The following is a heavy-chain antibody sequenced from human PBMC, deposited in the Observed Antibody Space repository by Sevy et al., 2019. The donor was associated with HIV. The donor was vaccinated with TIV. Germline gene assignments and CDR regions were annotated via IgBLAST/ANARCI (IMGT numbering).Heavy chain of an antibody. Sequence: GGSLRLSCAASGFTFSRYGMHRVRQTPGKGMEWVAGIWYDGDNKDYSDYGKGRFTISRDNSKNTVYLHMSSLRVEDTATYYCAKGIAASGYYFDSWGQGTLVTVSS. CDR3: AKGIAASGYYFDS. V-gene: IGHV3-33*06. D-gene: IGHD6-13*01. CDR2: IWYDGDNK. J-gene: IGHJ4*02. CDR1: GFTFSRYG.